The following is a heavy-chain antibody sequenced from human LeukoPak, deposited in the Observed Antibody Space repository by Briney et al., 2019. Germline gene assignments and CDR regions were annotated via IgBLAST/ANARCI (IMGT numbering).Heavy chain of an antibody. CDR1: GFTFSDYY. Sequence: PGGSLRLSCAASGFTFSDYYMSWIRQAPGKGLEWVSYISSSSSYTNYADSVKGRFTISRDNAKNSLYLQMNSLRAEDTAVYYCARDGFRYTSSSSRYYYYGMDVWGQGTTVTVSS. CDR2: ISSSSSYT. J-gene: IGHJ6*02. CDR3: ARDGFRYTSSSSRYYYYGMDV. V-gene: IGHV3-11*06. D-gene: IGHD6-6*01.